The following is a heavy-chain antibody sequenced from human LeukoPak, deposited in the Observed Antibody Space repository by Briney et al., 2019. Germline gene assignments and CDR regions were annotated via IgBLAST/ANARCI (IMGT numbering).Heavy chain of an antibody. CDR2: ISGSGGST. CDR1: GFTFSRYA. V-gene: IGHV3-23*01. Sequence: GGPLRLSCAASGFTFSRYAMSWVRQAPGKGLEWVSVISGSGGSTYNADSVKGRFTISRDNSKNTLYLQMNSLRIEDTAVYYCAKDPCTIGGDCYSSIDDWGQGTLVTVSS. CDR3: AKDPCTIGGDCYSSIDD. D-gene: IGHD2-21*02. J-gene: IGHJ4*02.